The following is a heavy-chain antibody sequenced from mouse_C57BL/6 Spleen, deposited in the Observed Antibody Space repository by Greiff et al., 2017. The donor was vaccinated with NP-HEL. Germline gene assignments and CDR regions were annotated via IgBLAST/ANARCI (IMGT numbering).Heavy chain of an antibody. CDR3: ARNRDYYAMDY. Sequence: VQLQQSGPELVKPGASVKISCKASGYAFSSSWMNWVKQRPGKGLEWIGRIYPGDGDTNYNGKFKGKATLTADKSSSTAYMQLSSLTSEDSAVYFCARNRDYYAMDYWGQGTSVTVSS. J-gene: IGHJ4*01. V-gene: IGHV1-82*01. CDR2: IYPGDGDT. CDR1: GYAFSSSW.